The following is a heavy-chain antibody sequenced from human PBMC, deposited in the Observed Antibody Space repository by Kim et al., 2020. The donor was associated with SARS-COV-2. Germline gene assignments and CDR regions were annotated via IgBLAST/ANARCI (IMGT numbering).Heavy chain of an antibody. Sequence: SETLSLTCTVSGGSISSYYWSWIRQPPGKGLEWIGYIYYSGSTNYNPSLKSRVTISVDTSKNQFSLKLSSVTAADTAVYYCARDRFLGYYCDYWGQGTLVTVSS. D-gene: IGHD1-26*01. V-gene: IGHV4-59*01. CDR3: ARDRFLGYYCDY. CDR1: GGSISSYY. CDR2: IYYSGST. J-gene: IGHJ4*02.